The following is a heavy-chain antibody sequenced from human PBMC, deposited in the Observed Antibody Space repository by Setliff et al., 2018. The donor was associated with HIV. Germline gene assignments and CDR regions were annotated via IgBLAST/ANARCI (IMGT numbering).Heavy chain of an antibody. J-gene: IGHJ4*02. CDR1: GGSFNGYS. V-gene: IGHV4-34*01. Sequence: KPSETLSLTCAVYGGSFNGYSWTWIRQPPGKGLEWIGGINHSGGTRYNPSLESRVTMSLDSSRKQFSLRLISVTAADTAVYYCARSIVPVASGYYYFEYWGQGTLVTVSS. D-gene: IGHD3-3*01. CDR3: ARSIVPVASGYYYFEY. CDR2: INHSGGT.